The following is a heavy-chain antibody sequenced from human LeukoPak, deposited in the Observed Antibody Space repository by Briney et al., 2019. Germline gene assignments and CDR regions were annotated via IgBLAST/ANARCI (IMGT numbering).Heavy chain of an antibody. CDR3: ARAQYYYDSSGYYDAFDM. J-gene: IGHJ3*02. D-gene: IGHD3-22*01. CDR2: INSDGSST. CDR1: GFTFSSYW. Sequence: GGSLRLSCAASGFTFSSYWMHWVRQAPGKGLVWVSRINSDGSSTSYADSVKGRFTISRDNAKNTLYLQMNSLRAEDTAVYYCARAQYYYDSSGYYDAFDMWGQGTMVTVSS. V-gene: IGHV3-74*01.